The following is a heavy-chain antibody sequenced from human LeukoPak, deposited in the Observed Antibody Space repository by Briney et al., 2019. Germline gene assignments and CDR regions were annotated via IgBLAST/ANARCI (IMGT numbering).Heavy chain of an antibody. CDR3: ARALMVRGVNNWFDP. V-gene: IGHV3-21*01. CDR1: GFTFSSYS. Sequence: GGSLRLSCAASGFTFSSYSMNWVRQAPGKGLEWVSSISSSSSYIYYADSVKGRFTISRDNAKNSLYLQMNSLRAEDTAVYYCARALMVRGVNNWFDPWGQGTLVTVSS. D-gene: IGHD3-10*01. CDR2: ISSSSSYI. J-gene: IGHJ5*02.